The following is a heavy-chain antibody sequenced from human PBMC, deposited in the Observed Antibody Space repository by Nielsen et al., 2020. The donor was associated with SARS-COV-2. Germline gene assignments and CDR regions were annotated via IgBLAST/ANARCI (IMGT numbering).Heavy chain of an antibody. Sequence: GESLKISCAASGFTFSDYYMCWIRQAPGKGLEWISYIRSGSTYTNYADSVKGRFTISSDDAKNSLYLQMNSLRAEDTAVYYCAREGRDLPLDYWGQGVLVTVSS. CDR2: IRSGSTYT. CDR3: AREGRDLPLDY. V-gene: IGHV3-11*05. D-gene: IGHD5-24*01. CDR1: GFTFSDYY. J-gene: IGHJ4*02.